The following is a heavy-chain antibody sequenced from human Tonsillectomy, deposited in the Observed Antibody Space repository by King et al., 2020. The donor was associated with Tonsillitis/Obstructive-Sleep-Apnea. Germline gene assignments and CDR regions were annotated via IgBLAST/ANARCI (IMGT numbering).Heavy chain of an antibody. D-gene: IGHD6-19*01. CDR3: AKDLIIAVTCTPVDAFEI. Sequence: VQLVESGGGLVQPGRSLRLSCAASGFTFDDYAMYWVRQAPGKGLEWVSGISWNSGSIVYADSVKGRFTISRDNAKNSLYLQMNSLRAEDTALYYCAKDLIIAVTCTPVDAFEIWGQGTMVTVSS. CDR2: ISWNSGSI. CDR1: GFTFDDYA. J-gene: IGHJ3*02. V-gene: IGHV3-9*01.